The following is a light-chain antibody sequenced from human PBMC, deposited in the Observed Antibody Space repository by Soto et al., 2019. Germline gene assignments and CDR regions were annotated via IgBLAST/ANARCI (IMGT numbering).Light chain of an antibody. CDR3: QQRSTWLPT. J-gene: IGKJ1*01. CDR1: QSVSSY. V-gene: IGKV3-11*01. Sequence: EIVLTQSPATLSLSPGERATLSCRASQSVSSYLAWYQQKPGQAPRLLIHDASNRAAGIPARFSGSGSGTDFALTISGLEPADFAIYYCQQRSTWLPTFGQGTQVEIK. CDR2: DAS.